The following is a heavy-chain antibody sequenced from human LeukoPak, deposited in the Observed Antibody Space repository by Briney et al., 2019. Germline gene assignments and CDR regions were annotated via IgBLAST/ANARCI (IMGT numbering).Heavy chain of an antibody. CDR3: AKGLTVTTAFFDY. V-gene: IGHV3-9*01. J-gene: IGHJ4*02. CDR2: ISWNSGSM. Sequence: PGGSLRLSCAAPGFTFDDYAMHWVRQAPGKGLEWVSGISWNSGSMGYADSVKGRFTISRDNAKNSLYLQMNSLRAEDTALYYCAKGLTVTTAFFDYWGQGTLVTVSS. D-gene: IGHD4-17*01. CDR1: GFTFDDYA.